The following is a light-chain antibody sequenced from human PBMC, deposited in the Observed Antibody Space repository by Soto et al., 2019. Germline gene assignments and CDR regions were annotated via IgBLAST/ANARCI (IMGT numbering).Light chain of an antibody. CDR2: DAS. Sequence: DIQMTQSPSTLSASVGDRVTITCRASQSISIWLAWYQQKPGKAPKVLIYDASSLESGVPSRFSGSGSGTEFTITVSSLQPDDFATYYCQQYNSYPYTFGQGTKLEIK. CDR3: QQYNSYPYT. CDR1: QSISIW. V-gene: IGKV1-5*01. J-gene: IGKJ2*01.